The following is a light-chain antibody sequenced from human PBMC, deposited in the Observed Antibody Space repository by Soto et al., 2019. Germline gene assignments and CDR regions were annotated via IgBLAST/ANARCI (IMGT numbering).Light chain of an antibody. CDR3: AAWDDSLNGPV. J-gene: IGLJ2*01. Sequence: QSVLTQPPSASGTPGQRVTISCSGSSSNIGSDTVKWYQHLPGTAPKLLIYSNNQRPSGVPARFSGSKTGTSASLAISGLQSEDEAGYYCAAWDDSLNGPVFGGGTKLTVL. CDR2: SNN. CDR1: SSNIGSDT. V-gene: IGLV1-44*01.